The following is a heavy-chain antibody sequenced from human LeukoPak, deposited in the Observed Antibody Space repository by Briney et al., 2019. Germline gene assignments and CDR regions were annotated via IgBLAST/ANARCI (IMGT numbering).Heavy chain of an antibody. CDR3: ARGGNWNDEPYYYGMDV. CDR1: GYTFTSYY. CDR2: INPSGGST. D-gene: IGHD1-1*01. Sequence: ASVKVSCKASGYTFTSYYMHWVRQAPGQGLEWMGIINPSGGSTSYAQKFQGRVTMTRDTSTSTVYMELSSLRSEDTAVYYCARGGNWNDEPYYYGMDVWGQGTTVTVSS. J-gene: IGHJ6*02. V-gene: IGHV1-46*01.